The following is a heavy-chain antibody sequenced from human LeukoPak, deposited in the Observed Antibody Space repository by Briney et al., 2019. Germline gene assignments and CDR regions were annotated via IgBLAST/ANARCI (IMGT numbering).Heavy chain of an antibody. Sequence: RGSLRLCCAASGFTFSCYAVSSVRQAPGKGLEWVSAISGSGGSTYYANSVKGRLTISRDNSKNTLYLQMNSRSEDATAEYCGAKDPWVRGVFDYWGQGTLVTVSS. D-gene: IGHD3-10*01. V-gene: IGHV3-23*01. J-gene: IGHJ4*02. CDR3: AKDPWVRGVFDY. CDR1: GFTFSCYA. CDR2: ISGSGGST.